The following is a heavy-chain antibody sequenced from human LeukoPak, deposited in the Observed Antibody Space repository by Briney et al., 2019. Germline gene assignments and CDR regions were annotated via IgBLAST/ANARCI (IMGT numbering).Heavy chain of an antibody. D-gene: IGHD3-9*01. CDR1: GFTFGSYA. J-gene: IGHJ4*02. V-gene: IGHV3-7*03. CDR3: ARGFDWLRYSYFDY. CDR2: IKQDGSEK. Sequence: GGSLRLSCAASGFTFGSYAMHWVRQAPGKGLEWVANIKQDGSEKYYVDSVKGRFTISRDNAKNSLYLQMNSLRAEDTAVYYCARGFDWLRYSYFDYWGQGTLVTVSS.